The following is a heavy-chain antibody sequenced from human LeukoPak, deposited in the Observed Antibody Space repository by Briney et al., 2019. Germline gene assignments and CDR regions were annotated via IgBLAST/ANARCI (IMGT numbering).Heavy chain of an antibody. J-gene: IGHJ5*02. D-gene: IGHD3-3*01. CDR1: GGSISSSSYY. V-gene: IGHV4-39*07. CDR3: ARGDDFWSGYYLNWFDP. Sequence: SETLSLTCTVSGGSISSSSYYWGWIRQPPGKGLEWIGSIYYSGSTYYNPSLKSRVTISVDTSKNQFSLKLSSVTAADTAVYYCARGDDFWSGYYLNWFDPWGQGTLVTVSS. CDR2: IYYSGST.